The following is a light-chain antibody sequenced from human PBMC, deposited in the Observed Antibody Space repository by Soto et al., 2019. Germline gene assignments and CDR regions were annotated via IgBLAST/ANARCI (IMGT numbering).Light chain of an antibody. V-gene: IGKV3-11*01. CDR1: RTVGNF. Sequence: EIVLTQSPTTLSLSPGERATLSCRAIRTVGNFLAWYQQKPGQAPSLLIYDATHRATGTPDRFSGSGSGTDFTLTITSLEPEDFAVYYCQQRSNWPPGLTFGGGTKVDI. J-gene: IGKJ4*01. CDR3: QQRSNWPPGLT. CDR2: DAT.